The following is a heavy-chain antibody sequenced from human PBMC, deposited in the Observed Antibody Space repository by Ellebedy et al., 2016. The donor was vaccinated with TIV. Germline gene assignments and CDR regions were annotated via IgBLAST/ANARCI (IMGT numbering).Heavy chain of an antibody. J-gene: IGHJ6*03. CDR1: GGSISSGGYS. CDR2: IYYSGST. Sequence: LRLSXAVSGGSISSGGYSWSWIRQPPGKGLEWIGYIYYSGSTYYNPSLKSRVTISVDTSKNQFSLKLSSVTAADTAVYYCAKDKSDPRGYYYYMDVWGKGTTVTVSS. CDR3: AKDKSDPRGYYYYMDV. V-gene: IGHV4-31*11. D-gene: IGHD3-16*01.